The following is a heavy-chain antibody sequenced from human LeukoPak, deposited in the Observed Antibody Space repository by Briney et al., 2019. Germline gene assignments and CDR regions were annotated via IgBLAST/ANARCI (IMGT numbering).Heavy chain of an antibody. J-gene: IGHJ3*02. D-gene: IGHD1-26*01. CDR1: GFTFSTYN. CDR3: ARDVGASAPDAFDI. V-gene: IGHV3-21*01. CDR2: ISSSSNYI. Sequence: GGSLRLSCAASGFTFSTYNMNWVRQAPGKGLEWVSSISSSSNYIYYADSVKGRFTISRDNAKNSLYLQMNSLRAEDTDVYYCARDVGASAPDAFDIWGQGTMVTVSS.